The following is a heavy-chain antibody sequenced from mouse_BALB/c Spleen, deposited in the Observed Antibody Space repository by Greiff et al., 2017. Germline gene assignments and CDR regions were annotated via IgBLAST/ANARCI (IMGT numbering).Heavy chain of an antibody. CDR3: ARYDPAWFAY. CDR1: GYSITSGYY. CDR2: ISYDGSN. Sequence: EVKLQESGPGLVKPSQSLSLTCSVTGYSITSGYYWNWIRQFPGNKLEWMGYISYDGSNNYNPSLKNRISITRDTSKNQFFLKLNSVTTEDTATYYCARYDPAWFAYWGQGTLVTVSA. D-gene: IGHD2-14*01. V-gene: IGHV3-6*02. J-gene: IGHJ3*01.